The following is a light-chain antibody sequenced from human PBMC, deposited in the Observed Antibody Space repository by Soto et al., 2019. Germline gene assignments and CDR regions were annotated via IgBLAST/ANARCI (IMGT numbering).Light chain of an antibody. J-gene: IGKJ5*01. V-gene: IGKV3-11*01. CDR1: QSVRSS. CDR2: DAS. Sequence: EIVLTQSPATLSLSPGERATLSCRASQSVRSSLAWYQQQPGQAPRLLIYDASNRATGIPARFSGSGSGTDFTLTISSLEPKDFAVYYCQQRYNWPITFGQGTRLEIK. CDR3: QQRYNWPIT.